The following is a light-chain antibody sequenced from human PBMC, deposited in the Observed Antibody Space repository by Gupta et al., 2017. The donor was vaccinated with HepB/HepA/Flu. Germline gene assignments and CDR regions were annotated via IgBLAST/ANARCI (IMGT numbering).Light chain of an antibody. CDR1: QNISIS. CDR3: QQYKDWPLT. J-gene: IGKJ4*01. CDR2: GAS. Sequence: EIVMTQSPATLSVSPGERATLSCRASQNISISLAWYQQKPGQAPRLLIYGASTRATGIPTRFSGSGSGTEFTLTISSLQSEDFAIYYCQQYKDWPLTFGGGTKVEIK. V-gene: IGKV3-15*01.